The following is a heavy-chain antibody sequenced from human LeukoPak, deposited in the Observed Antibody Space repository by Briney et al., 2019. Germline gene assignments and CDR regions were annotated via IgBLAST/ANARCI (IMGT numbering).Heavy chain of an antibody. J-gene: IGHJ4*02. D-gene: IGHD4-17*01. CDR1: GFTFNNYG. CDR3: AKPMTTVTPFDY. V-gene: IGHV3-30*02. CDR2: IRYDGSNK. Sequence: GALRLSSAASGFTFNNYGMHLVRQAPGKVLEWVSFIRYDGSNKYYAESVKGRFTSSRDDSKNTLYLQMESLRAEDTAVYCCAKPMTTVTPFDYWGQGTLVTVSS.